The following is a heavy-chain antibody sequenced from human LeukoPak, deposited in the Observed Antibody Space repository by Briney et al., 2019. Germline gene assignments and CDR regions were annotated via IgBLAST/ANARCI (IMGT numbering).Heavy chain of an antibody. J-gene: IGHJ4*02. CDR3: AKDSPEVTFDY. CDR1: GFTFSSYA. V-gene: IGHV3-30-3*01. CDR2: ISYDGSNK. Sequence: GSLRLSCAASGFTFSSYAMHWVRQAPGKGLEWVAVISYDGSNKYYADSVKGRFTISRDNSKNTLYLQMNSLRAEDTAVYYCAKDSPEVTFDYWGQGTLVTVSS. D-gene: IGHD2-21*02.